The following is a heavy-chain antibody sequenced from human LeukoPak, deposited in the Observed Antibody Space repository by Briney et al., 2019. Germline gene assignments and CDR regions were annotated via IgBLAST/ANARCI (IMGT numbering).Heavy chain of an antibody. CDR1: GYTFAIYG. D-gene: IGHD6-19*01. V-gene: IGHV1-18*01. CDR3: ARTKSGCVIDDY. Sequence: ASVKVSCKASGYTFAIYGISWVRQAPGQGLEWMGWISAHDGNTHFAQNVQGRVTLTTDTTTSTAYMELKSLRSDDTAMYYCARTKSGCVIDDYWGQGTLVTVSS. CDR2: ISAHDGNT. J-gene: IGHJ4*02.